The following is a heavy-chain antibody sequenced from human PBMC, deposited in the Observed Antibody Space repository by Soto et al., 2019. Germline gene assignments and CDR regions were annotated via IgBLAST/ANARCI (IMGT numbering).Heavy chain of an antibody. J-gene: IGHJ4*02. V-gene: IGHV3-30-3*01. CDR3: AQSGSYSGRHFDY. D-gene: IGHD1-26*01. CDR1: GFTFSSYA. CDR2: ISYDGSNK. Sequence: GGSLRLSCAASGFTFSSYAMHWVRQAPGKGLEWVAVISYDGSNKYYADSVKGRFTISRDNSKNTLYLQMNSLRAEDTAVYYCAQSGSYSGRHFDYWGQGTLVTVSS.